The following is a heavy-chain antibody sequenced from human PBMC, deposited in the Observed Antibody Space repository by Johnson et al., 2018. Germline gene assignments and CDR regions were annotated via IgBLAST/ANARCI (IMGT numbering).Heavy chain of an antibody. Sequence: QVQLVESGGGVVQPGRSLRLSCAASGFTFSSYGMHWVRQAPGKGLEWVAVIWYDGSNKYYADSVKGRFTISRDNSKNTLYLQMNSLRAEDTAVYYCARDRNYYDSSPDAFDIWGQGTMVTVSS. V-gene: IGHV3-33*01. CDR2: IWYDGSNK. J-gene: IGHJ3*02. D-gene: IGHD3-22*01. CDR3: ARDRNYYDSSPDAFDI. CDR1: GFTFSSYG.